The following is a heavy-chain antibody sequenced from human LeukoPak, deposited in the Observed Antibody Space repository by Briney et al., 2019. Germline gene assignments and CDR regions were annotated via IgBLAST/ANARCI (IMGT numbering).Heavy chain of an antibody. CDR2: ISSSSSYI. J-gene: IGHJ6*03. D-gene: IGHD2-2*01. CDR3: ARIGYCSSTSCYGYYYYYYYMDV. V-gene: IGHV3-11*06. CDR1: GFTFSDYY. Sequence: PGGSLRLSCAASGFTFSDYYMSGIRHAPGKGLEWVASISSSSSYIHYSDSVKGRFTISRDNAKNSLYLQMNSLRAEDTAVYYCARIGYCSSTSCYGYYYYYYYMDVWGKGTTVTVSS.